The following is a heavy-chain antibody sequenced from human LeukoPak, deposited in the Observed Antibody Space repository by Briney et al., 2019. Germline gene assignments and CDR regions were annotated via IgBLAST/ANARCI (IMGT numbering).Heavy chain of an antibody. Sequence: ASVKVSCKASGYTFTGYYMHWVRQAPGQGLEWMGWINPNSGGTNYAQKFQGRVTMTRDTSISTAYMELSRLRSDDTAVYYCARESRTYSGSSGHFEYWGQGTLVTVSS. CDR2: INPNSGGT. J-gene: IGHJ4*02. D-gene: IGHD1-26*01. CDR1: GYTFTGYY. CDR3: ARESRTYSGSSGHFEY. V-gene: IGHV1-2*02.